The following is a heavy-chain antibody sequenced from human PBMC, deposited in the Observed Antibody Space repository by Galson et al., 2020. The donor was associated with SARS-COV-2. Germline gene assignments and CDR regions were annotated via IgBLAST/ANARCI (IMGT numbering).Heavy chain of an antibody. Sequence: GGPLRLPCVASGSTPSSNRMTWFRQPPGKGPEWVANIKTKGSKTCPMNSMEGRVNISRENAKNSVSLQMSSLRVEDTAVYYCARDANYHDGSVYYDVFDLWGQGTMVSVSS. CDR2: IKTKGSKT. J-gene: IGHJ3*01. V-gene: IGHV3-7*05. D-gene: IGHD3-22*01. CDR1: GSTPSSNR. CDR3: ARDANYHDGSVYYDVFDL.